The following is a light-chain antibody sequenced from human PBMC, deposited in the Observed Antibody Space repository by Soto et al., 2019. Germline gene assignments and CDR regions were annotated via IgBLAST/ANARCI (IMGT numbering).Light chain of an antibody. Sequence: ESVLTQSPGTLSLSPGERATLSCRASQSVISYLAWYQQKPGQAPRLLIYGASSRATGIPDRFSGSGSGTDCTLTISRLEPEDVAVFYCQQYGSTPLTFGGGTKVEIK. CDR2: GAS. V-gene: IGKV3-20*01. CDR3: QQYGSTPLT. J-gene: IGKJ4*01. CDR1: QSVISY.